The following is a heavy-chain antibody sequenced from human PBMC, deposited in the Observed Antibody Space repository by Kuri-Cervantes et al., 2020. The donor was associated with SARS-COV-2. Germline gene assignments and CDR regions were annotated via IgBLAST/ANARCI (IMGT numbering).Heavy chain of an antibody. CDR3: AKDKPRISVAGTVFDY. D-gene: IGHD6-19*01. CDR2: ISGSGGST. Sequence: GESLKISCAASGFTFSSYAMSWVRQAPGKGLEWVSAISGSGGSTYYADSVKGRFTISRDNSKNTLYLQKNSLRAEDTAVYYCAKDKPRISVAGTVFDYWGQGTLVTVSS. CDR1: GFTFSSYA. J-gene: IGHJ4*02. V-gene: IGHV3-23*01.